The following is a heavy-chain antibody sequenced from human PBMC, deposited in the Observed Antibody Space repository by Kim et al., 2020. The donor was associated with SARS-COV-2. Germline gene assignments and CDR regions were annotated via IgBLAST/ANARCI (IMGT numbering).Heavy chain of an antibody. CDR3: TTDRCTSCYPKWWYFDY. D-gene: IGHD2-2*01. CDR1: GFTLSHAW. J-gene: IGHJ4*02. V-gene: IGHV3-15*01. Sequence: GGSLRLSCAASGFTLSHAWMSWVRQAPGKGLEWLGRIKSKTDGGTTDYAAPVKGRFTITRDDSGNTLYLQMDSLKTEDTAVYHCTTDRCTSCYPKWWYFDYWGQGTLVTVSS. CDR2: IKSKTDGGTT.